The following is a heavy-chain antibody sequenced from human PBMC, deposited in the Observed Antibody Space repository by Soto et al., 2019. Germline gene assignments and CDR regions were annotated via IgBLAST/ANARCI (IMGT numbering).Heavy chain of an antibody. CDR2: ISGSGGTT. V-gene: IGHV3-23*01. J-gene: IGHJ4*02. CDR3: AKVERYYYDSSGYYSSPLF. Sequence: EVQLLESGGGLVQPGGSLRLSCAASGFTLSSYAMSWVRQAPGKGLEWVSAISGSGGTTYYADSVKGRFTISRATSKNPLYLQMTSLRAEDTAVYYCAKVERYYYDSSGYYSSPLFWGQGTLVTVSS. CDR1: GFTLSSYA. D-gene: IGHD3-22*01.